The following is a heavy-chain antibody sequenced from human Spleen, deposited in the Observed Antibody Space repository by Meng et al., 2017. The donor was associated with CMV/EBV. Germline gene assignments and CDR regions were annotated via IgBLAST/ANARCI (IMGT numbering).Heavy chain of an antibody. CDR1: GFTFTTYS. CDR3: AREGWGDAFDI. J-gene: IGHJ3*02. CDR2: VSASGNT. D-gene: IGHD3-10*01. Sequence: GESLKISCAASGFTFTTYSMSWVRQAPGKGLEWVSSVSASGNTYYADSVKGRFTISRDNAKNTLYLQRNSLRAEDTAVYYCAREGWGDAFDIWGQGTMVTV. V-gene: IGHV3-69-1*01.